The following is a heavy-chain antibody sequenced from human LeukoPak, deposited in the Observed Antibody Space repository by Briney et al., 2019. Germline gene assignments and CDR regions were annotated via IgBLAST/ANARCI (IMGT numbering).Heavy chain of an antibody. J-gene: IGHJ4*02. CDR2: INHSGST. CDR3: ARGPGSRLSAYFDY. CDR1: GGSISSYY. Sequence: SETLSLTCTVSGGSISSYYWSWIRQPPGKGLEWIGEINHSGSTNYNPSLKSRVTISVDTSKNQFSLKLSPVTAADTAAYYCARGPGSRLSAYFDYWGQGTLVTVSS. D-gene: IGHD2/OR15-2a*01. V-gene: IGHV4-34*01.